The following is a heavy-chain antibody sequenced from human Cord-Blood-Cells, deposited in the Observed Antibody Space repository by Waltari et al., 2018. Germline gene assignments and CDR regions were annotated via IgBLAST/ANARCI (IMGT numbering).Heavy chain of an antibody. V-gene: IGHV4-34*01. CDR3: ARGYYIVVVPAAIRWFDP. D-gene: IGHD2-2*02. Sequence: QVQLQQWGAGLLKPSETLSLTCAVYGGSFSGYYWSWIRQPPGKGLEWIGEINHSGSTNYNPSLKSRVTISVDTSKNQFSLKLSSVTAADTAVYYCARGYYIVVVPAAIRWFDPWGQGTLVTVSS. CDR2: INHSGST. CDR1: GGSFSGYY. J-gene: IGHJ5*02.